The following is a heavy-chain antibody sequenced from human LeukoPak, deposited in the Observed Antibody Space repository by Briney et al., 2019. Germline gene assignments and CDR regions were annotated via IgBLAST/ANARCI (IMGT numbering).Heavy chain of an antibody. J-gene: IGHJ5*02. CDR2: FDPEDGET. CDR1: GYTLTELS. Sequence: ASVKVSCKVSGYTLTELSMHWVRQAPGKGLEWMGGFDPEDGETIYAQKFQGRVTMTTDTSTSTAYMELRSLGSDDTAVYYCAREHAQRFDPWGQGTLVTVSS. D-gene: IGHD2-2*01. CDR3: AREHAQRFDP. V-gene: IGHV1-24*01.